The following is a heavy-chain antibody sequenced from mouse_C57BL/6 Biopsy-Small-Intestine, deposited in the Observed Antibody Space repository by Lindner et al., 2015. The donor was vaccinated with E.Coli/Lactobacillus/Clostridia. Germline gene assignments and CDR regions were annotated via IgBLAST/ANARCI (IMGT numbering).Heavy chain of an antibody. Sequence: VQLQESGAELVKPGASVKISCKASGYSFTAYNMNWVKQSHGKSLEWIGNINPYSDKTTYNQNFKGKATLTVDKSSSTAYMQLNSLTSEDSAVYYCARAGRGFAYWGQGTLVTVSA. V-gene: IGHV1-39*01. D-gene: IGHD3-3*01. CDR1: GYSFTAYN. CDR3: ARAGRGFAY. J-gene: IGHJ3*01. CDR2: INPYSDKT.